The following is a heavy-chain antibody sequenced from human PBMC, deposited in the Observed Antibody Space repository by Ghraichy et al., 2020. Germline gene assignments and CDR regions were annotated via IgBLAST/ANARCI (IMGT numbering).Heavy chain of an antibody. CDR2: ISGRGGST. D-gene: IGHD6-19*01. Sequence: GALRLSCAASGFTFSVYAMNWVRQAPGKGLEWVSAISGRGGSTYYADSVKGRFTISRDNSKNTLNLQMNSLRAEDTAVYYCARVPGIAVAHQWNYFDSWGQGTLVAVSS. CDR3: ARVPGIAVAHQWNYFDS. V-gene: IGHV3-23*01. J-gene: IGHJ4*02. CDR1: GFTFSVYA.